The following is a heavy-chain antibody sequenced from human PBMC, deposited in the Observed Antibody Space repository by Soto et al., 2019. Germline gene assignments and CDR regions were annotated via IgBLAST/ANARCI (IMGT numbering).Heavy chain of an antibody. CDR2: INHSGST. CDR1: RGSFSGYY. V-gene: IGHV4-34*01. Sequence: QVQLQQWGAGLLKPSETLSLTCAVYRGSFSGYYWSWIRQPPGKGLEWIGEINHSGSTNYNPSLKSRVTISVDTSKNQFSLKLSSVTAADTAVYYCARGARYGSGSYYIPYYFDYWVQGTLVTVSS. J-gene: IGHJ4*02. CDR3: ARGARYGSGSYYIPYYFDY. D-gene: IGHD3-10*01.